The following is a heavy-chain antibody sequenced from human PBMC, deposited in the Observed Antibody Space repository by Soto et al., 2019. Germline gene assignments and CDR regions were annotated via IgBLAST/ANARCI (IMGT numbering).Heavy chain of an antibody. Sequence: QVQLVESGGGVVQPGRSLRLSCAASGFTFSSYGMHWVRQAPGKGLEWVAVISYDGSDKYYADSVKGRFTISRDNSNNTLYLQMDSLRAEDTAVYYCANGVVVATTYFRHWGQGTLVTVSS. V-gene: IGHV3-30*18. CDR1: GFTFSSYG. D-gene: IGHD2-15*01. CDR3: ANGVVVATTYFRH. CDR2: ISYDGSDK. J-gene: IGHJ1*01.